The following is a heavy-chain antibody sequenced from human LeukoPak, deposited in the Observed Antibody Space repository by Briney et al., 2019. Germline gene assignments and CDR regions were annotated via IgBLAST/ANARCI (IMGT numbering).Heavy chain of an antibody. V-gene: IGHV4-31*03. CDR3: ARVLPHRHLRYGYYGRRGYAFDI. D-gene: IGHD4-17*01. CDR1: GGSISSGGYY. Sequence: SQTLSLTCTASGGSISSGGYYWSWIRQHPGKGLEWIGYIYYSGSTYYNPSLKSRVIISVDTSKNQFSLKLSSVTAADTAVYYCARVLPHRHLRYGYYGRRGYAFDIWGQGTMVTVSS. J-gene: IGHJ3*02. CDR2: IYYSGST.